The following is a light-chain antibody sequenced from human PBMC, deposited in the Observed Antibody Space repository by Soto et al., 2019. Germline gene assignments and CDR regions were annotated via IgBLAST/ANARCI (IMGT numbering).Light chain of an antibody. CDR1: SSDVGGYDY. J-gene: IGLJ2*01. V-gene: IGLV2-14*03. Sequence: QSALTQPASVSGSPGQSITISCTGTSSDVGGYDYVSWYQQHPGKAPKLMIYGVSNRPSGVSNRFSGSKSGNTASLTISGLQAEDEADYYCSSYTGSSTLDVVFGRGTQLTVL. CDR3: SSYTGSSTLDVV. CDR2: GVS.